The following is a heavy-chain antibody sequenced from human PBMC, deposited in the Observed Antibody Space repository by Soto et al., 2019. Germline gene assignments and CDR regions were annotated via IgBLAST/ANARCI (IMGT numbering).Heavy chain of an antibody. CDR3: ARDPGRRSRTLHGMDV. J-gene: IGHJ6*02. Sequence: QVQLVQSGAEVKKPGSSVKVSCKASGGTFSSYAISWVRQAPGQGLEWMGGIIPIVGTANYAQKFQGRVTITADESTSTAYMELSSLRSEDTAVYYCARDPGRRSRTLHGMDVWGQGTTVTVSS. V-gene: IGHV1-69*01. CDR1: GGTFSSYA. D-gene: IGHD1-26*01. CDR2: IIPIVGTA.